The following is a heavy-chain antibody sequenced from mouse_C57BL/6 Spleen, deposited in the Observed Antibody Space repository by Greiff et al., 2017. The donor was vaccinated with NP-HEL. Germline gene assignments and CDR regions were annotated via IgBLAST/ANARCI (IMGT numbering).Heavy chain of an antibody. CDR2: INPGSGGT. CDR3: ARSHYYGSSYGAMDY. J-gene: IGHJ4*01. D-gene: IGHD1-1*01. Sequence: QVQLKQSGAELVRPGTSVKVSCKASGYAFTNYLIEWVKQRPGQGLEWIGVINPGSGGTNYNEKFKGKATLTADKSSSTAYMQLSSLTSEDSAVYFCARSHYYGSSYGAMDYWGQGTSVTVSS. V-gene: IGHV1-54*01. CDR1: GYAFTNYL.